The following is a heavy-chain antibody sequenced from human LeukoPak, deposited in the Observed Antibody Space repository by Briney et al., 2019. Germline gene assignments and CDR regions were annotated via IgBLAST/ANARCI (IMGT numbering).Heavy chain of an antibody. D-gene: IGHD3-10*01. CDR1: GGSISSYC. V-gene: IGHV4-59*01. CDR3: ARARGYYYMDV. CDR2: IYYSGST. Sequence: PSETLSLTRTVSGGSISSYCWSWLRQPPGKGMEWIGYIYYSGSTNYNPSLKSRVTISVDTSKNQFSLKLSSVTAADTAVYYCARARGYYYMDVWGKGTPVTVSS. J-gene: IGHJ6*03.